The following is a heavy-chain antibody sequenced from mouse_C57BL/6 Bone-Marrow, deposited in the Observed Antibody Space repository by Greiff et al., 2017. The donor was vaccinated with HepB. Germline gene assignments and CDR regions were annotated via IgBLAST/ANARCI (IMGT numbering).Heavy chain of an antibody. Sequence: EVKLVESGGGLVKPGGSLKLSCAASGFTFSSYAMSWVRQTPEKRLEWVATISDGGSYTYYPDNVKGRFTISRDNAKNNLYLQMSHLKSEDTAMYYCARELGGFDYWGQGTTLTGSS. CDR1: GFTFSSYA. CDR3: ARELGGFDY. CDR2: ISDGGSYT. D-gene: IGHD4-1*01. V-gene: IGHV5-4*03. J-gene: IGHJ2*01.